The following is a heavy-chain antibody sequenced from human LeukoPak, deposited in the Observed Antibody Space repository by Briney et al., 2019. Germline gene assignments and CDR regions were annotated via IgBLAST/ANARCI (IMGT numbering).Heavy chain of an antibody. CDR3: AREGFARIADFDY. CDR1: GYTFIAYN. D-gene: IGHD6-13*01. CDR2: INPNSGGT. V-gene: IGHV1-2*02. Sequence: GASVKVSCKASGYTFIAYNVHWVRQAPGQGLEWMGWINPNSGGTNYAQKFQGRVTMTRDTSISTAYMELSRLRSDDTAVYYCAREGFARIADFDYWGQGTLVTVSS. J-gene: IGHJ4*02.